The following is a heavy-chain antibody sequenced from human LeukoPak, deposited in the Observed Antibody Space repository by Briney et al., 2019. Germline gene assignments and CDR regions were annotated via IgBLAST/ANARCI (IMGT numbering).Heavy chain of an antibody. D-gene: IGHD3-22*01. CDR1: GFTFTGYY. CDR3: ARDDSSGYPVGA. V-gene: IGHV1-2*02. J-gene: IGHJ6*02. Sequence: GASVKVSCKASGFTFTGYYMHWVRQAPGQGLEWVGWINPNSGGTYYAQTFQGRVTMTRDTSISTAYMELSRLRSVDTAVYYCARDDSSGYPVGAWGQGTTVTVSS. CDR2: INPNSGGT.